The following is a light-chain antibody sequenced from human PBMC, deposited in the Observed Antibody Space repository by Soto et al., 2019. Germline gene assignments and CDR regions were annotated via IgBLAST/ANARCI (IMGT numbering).Light chain of an antibody. J-gene: IGKJ1*01. CDR3: QQRRNWHLT. CDR2: DAS. V-gene: IGKV3-11*01. CDR1: QSVSSY. Sequence: EIVLTQSPATLSLSPGERVTLSCRASQSVSSYLAWYQQKLGQAPRLLIYDASNRATGIPARFSGSGSGTDFTLTISSLEHEDFEVYYCQQRRNWHLTLGQGTKVDI.